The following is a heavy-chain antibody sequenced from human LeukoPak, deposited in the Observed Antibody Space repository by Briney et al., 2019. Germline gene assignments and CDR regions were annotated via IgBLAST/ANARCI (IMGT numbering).Heavy chain of an antibody. V-gene: IGHV3-15*01. CDR2: IKAKGYGETT. CDR3: VIDDYYDKSGPSGADYSDY. J-gene: IGHJ4*02. D-gene: IGHD3-22*01. Sequence: PGGSLRLSCGGSGFSFSTAWMSWVRQAPGKGLEWVGRIKAKGYGETTDYAAPVRGRFSISRDDSKNTLYLQMNSLKTEDTAMYYCVIDDYYDKSGPSGADYSDYWGQGTLVTVSS. CDR1: GFSFSTAW.